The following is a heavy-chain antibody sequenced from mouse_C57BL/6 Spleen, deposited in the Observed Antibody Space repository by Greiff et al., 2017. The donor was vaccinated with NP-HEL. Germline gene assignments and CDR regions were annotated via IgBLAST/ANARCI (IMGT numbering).Heavy chain of an antibody. Sequence: VQLQQSAAELVRPGASVKLSCTASGFNIKNTYMHWVKQRPEQGLEWIGRIDPANGNTKYAPKFQGKATITADTSSNTAYLQLSSLTSEDTAIYYGARGPLDYDGGTWFAYWGQGTLVTVSA. CDR1: GFNIKNTY. D-gene: IGHD2-4*01. V-gene: IGHV14-3*01. CDR2: IDPANGNT. J-gene: IGHJ3*01. CDR3: ARGPLDYDGGTWFAY.